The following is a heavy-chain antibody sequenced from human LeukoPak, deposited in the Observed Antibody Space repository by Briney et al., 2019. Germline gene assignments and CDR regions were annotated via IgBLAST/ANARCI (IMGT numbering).Heavy chain of an antibody. J-gene: IGHJ4*02. CDR1: GFSFSDYR. CDR2: IRDKSNCYTK. V-gene: IGHV3-72*01. D-gene: IGHD1-26*01. Sequence: GGSLRLSCGGSGFSFSDYRMDWVRQAPGKGLEWVAGIRDKSNCYTKEYAGSVRNRFIISRDDSKNSLYFQLNSLRSEDTAVYYCARRGPDRALDYWGQGTMVTVSS. CDR3: ARRGPDRALDY.